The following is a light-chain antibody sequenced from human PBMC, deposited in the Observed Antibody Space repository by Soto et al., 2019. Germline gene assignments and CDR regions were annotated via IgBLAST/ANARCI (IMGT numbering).Light chain of an antibody. J-gene: IGLJ2*01. CDR2: EGS. CDR3: CSYSRSTVV. V-gene: IGLV2-23*01. Sequence: QSVLTQPASVSGSPGQSITISCTGTSSDVGSYSLVSWYQQHPGKAPKLMIFEGSKRPSGVSNRFSGSKSGNTASLTISGLQAEDEADYYCCSYSRSTVVFGGGTKVTV. CDR1: SSDVGSYSL.